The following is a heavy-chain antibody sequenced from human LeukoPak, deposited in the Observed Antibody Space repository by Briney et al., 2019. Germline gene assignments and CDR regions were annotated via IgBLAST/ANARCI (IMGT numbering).Heavy chain of an antibody. Sequence: GGSLRLSCAASGFTFSSYGMHWVRQAPGKGLEWVAVISYDGSNKYYADSVKGRFTISRDNSKNTLHLQMNSLRAEDTAVYYCARDVAGDSSGYLNYWGQGTLVTVSS. CDR2: ISYDGSNK. D-gene: IGHD3-22*01. J-gene: IGHJ4*02. V-gene: IGHV3-30*03. CDR3: ARDVAGDSSGYLNY. CDR1: GFTFSSYG.